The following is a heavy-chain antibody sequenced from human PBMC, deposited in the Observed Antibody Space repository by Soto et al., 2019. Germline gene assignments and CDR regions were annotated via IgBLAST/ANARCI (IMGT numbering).Heavy chain of an antibody. CDR1: GFTVSDR. J-gene: IGHJ4*02. D-gene: IGHD6-19*01. CDR3: ARDASGPFDY. CDR2: IHSDVST. V-gene: IGHV3-53*02. Sequence: EVQLVETGGGLIQTGGSLKLSCSVAGFTVSDRMSWVRQAPGKGLECVSFIHSDVSTNYTDSVRVRFTISRHNSNNTLNLQKDRLRVDDTAVYFCARDASGPFDYWGQGTLVTVSS.